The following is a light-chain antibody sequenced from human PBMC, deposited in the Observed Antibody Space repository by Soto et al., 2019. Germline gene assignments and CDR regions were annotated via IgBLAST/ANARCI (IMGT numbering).Light chain of an antibody. J-gene: IGLJ2*01. CDR2: DIS. CDR3: CSYAGSYTFGA. CDR1: SSDVGGYNY. V-gene: IGLV2-11*01. Sequence: QSALTQPRSVSGSPGQSVTISCTGTSSDVGGYNYVAWYQQHPGKAPKLMIYDISQRPSGVPDRFSGSQSATTASLTISGLQTDDEADYYCCSYAGSYTFGAFGGGTKLTVL.